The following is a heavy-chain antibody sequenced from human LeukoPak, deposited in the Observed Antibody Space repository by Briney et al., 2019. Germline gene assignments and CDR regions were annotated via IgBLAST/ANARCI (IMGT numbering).Heavy chain of an antibody. CDR1: GFTFSSYS. D-gene: IGHD3-10*01. J-gene: IGHJ3*02. V-gene: IGHV3-21*01. Sequence: GGSLRLSCAASGFTFSSYSMNWVRQAPGKGLEWVSSISSSSSYIYYADSVKGRFTISRDNAKNSLYLQMNSLRAEDTAVYYCAGEMVRGVDGDDAFDIWGQGTMVTVSS. CDR3: AGEMVRGVDGDDAFDI. CDR2: ISSSSSYI.